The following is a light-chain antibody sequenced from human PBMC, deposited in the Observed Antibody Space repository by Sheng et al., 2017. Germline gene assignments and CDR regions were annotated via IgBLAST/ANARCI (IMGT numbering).Light chain of an antibody. CDR3: HQYGNSQT. J-gene: IGKJ4*01. Sequence: EIVMTQSPATLSLSPGERATLSCRASQSVSSNVAWYQQKPGLAPRVLIYGASSRATGIPDRFSGSGSGTDFTLTISRLEPEDFAVYYCHQYGNSQTFGGGTKVEIK. CDR1: QSVSSN. V-gene: IGKV3-20*01. CDR2: GAS.